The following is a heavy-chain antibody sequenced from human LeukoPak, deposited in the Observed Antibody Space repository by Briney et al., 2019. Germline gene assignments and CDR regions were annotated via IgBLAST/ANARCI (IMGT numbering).Heavy chain of an antibody. CDR3: AKNEYYGSGSFYFDY. V-gene: IGHV3-23*01. J-gene: IGHJ4*02. D-gene: IGHD3-10*01. CDR2: ISGGGGGR. CDR1: GFTFSSYA. Sequence: GGSLRLSCAASGFTFSSYAMSWVRQAPGKGLKWVSSISGGGGGRTHADSVKGRFTISRDNSKNTLYLQITSLRAEDTAVYYCAKNEYYGSGSFYFDYWGQGTLVT.